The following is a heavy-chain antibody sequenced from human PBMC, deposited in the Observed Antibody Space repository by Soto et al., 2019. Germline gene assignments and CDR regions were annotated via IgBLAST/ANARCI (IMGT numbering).Heavy chain of an antibody. CDR1: GFGISTHA. CDR3: AKGFDYGDTKNIDH. Sequence: PGGSLRLSCAASGFGISTHALTWVRQAPGKGLEWLSSITNTGLTTHYADSVKGRFTISRENSRNTLHLQMNNLRVDDTAIYYCAKGFDYGDTKNIDHWGQGTLVTVSS. V-gene: IGHV3-23*01. D-gene: IGHD4-17*01. J-gene: IGHJ4*02. CDR2: ITNTGLTT.